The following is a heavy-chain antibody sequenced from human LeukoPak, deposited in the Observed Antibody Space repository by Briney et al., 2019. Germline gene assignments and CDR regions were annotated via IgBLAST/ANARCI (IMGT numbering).Heavy chain of an antibody. Sequence: GGSLRLSCAASGFTFSSYGMHWVRQAPGKGLEWVAVIWYDGSNKYYADSVKGRFTISRDNSKNTLYLQMNSLRAEDTAVYYCARGEQWLLSYYYYYSMDVWGQGTTVTVSS. CDR1: GFTFSSYG. CDR2: IWYDGSNK. V-gene: IGHV3-33*01. CDR3: ARGEQWLLSYYYYYSMDV. J-gene: IGHJ6*02. D-gene: IGHD6-19*01.